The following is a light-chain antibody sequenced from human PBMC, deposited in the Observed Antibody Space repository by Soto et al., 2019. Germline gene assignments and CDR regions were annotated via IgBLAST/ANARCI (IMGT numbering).Light chain of an antibody. V-gene: IGKV3-11*01. CDR1: QSVSSY. CDR2: DAS. Sequence: IVLTQSPATLSLSPGDRATLSCRASQSVSSYLAWYQQKPGQAPRLLIYDASNRATGIPARFSGSGSGTDFTLAISSLQPEDFAVYYCQQRINYPLTFGGGTKVEIK. J-gene: IGKJ4*02. CDR3: QQRINYPLT.